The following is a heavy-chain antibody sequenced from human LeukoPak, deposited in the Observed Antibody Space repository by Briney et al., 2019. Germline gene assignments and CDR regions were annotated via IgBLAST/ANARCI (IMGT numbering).Heavy chain of an antibody. CDR2: IRGFDSII. D-gene: IGHD2-15*01. CDR3: ARGGHSSGGGCSSTLFVY. CDR1: GFTFSSYE. Sequence: GGSLRLCCAASGFTFSSYEMNWVRQAPGKGLEGVSYIRGFDSIIYYADSVKGRFTISRDNAKNSLYLQMNSLRAEDTAVYYCARGGHSSGGGCSSTLFVYWGQGTLVTVSS. J-gene: IGHJ4*02. V-gene: IGHV3-48*03.